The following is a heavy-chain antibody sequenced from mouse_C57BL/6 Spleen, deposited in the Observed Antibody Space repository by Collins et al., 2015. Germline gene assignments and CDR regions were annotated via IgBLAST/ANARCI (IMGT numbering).Heavy chain of an antibody. CDR2: IDPSDSYT. CDR3: ARGVRNYDWYFDV. V-gene: IGHV1-69*01. J-gene: IGHJ1*03. D-gene: IGHD2-1*01. Sequence: QVQLQQPGAELVMPGASVKLSCKASGYTFTSYWMHWVKQRPGQGLEWIGEIDPSDSYTNYNQKFKGKSTLTVDKSSSTAYMQLSSLTSEDSAVYYCARGVRNYDWYFDVWGTGTTVTVSS. CDR1: GYTFTSYW.